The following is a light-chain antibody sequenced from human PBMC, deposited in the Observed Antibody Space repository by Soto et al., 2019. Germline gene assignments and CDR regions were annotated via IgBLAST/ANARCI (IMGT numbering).Light chain of an antibody. Sequence: QSALTQPASVSGSPGQSITISCSGTISDFVLYNYVSWYQQHPGKAPKLMIYEVSERPSGVPDRFSGSKSSNTASLTVSGLQAEDEADYYCSSYAGSNNFVFGTGTKVTVL. CDR2: EVS. J-gene: IGLJ1*01. V-gene: IGLV2-8*01. CDR3: SSYAGSNNFV. CDR1: ISDFVLYNY.